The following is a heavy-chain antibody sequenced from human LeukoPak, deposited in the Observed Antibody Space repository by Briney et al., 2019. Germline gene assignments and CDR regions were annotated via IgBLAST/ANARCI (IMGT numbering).Heavy chain of an antibody. V-gene: IGHV1-69*13. CDR1: GGTFSSYA. CDR2: IIPIFGTA. J-gene: IGHJ6*03. CDR3: ARTYYYGSGRSYYYMDV. D-gene: IGHD3-10*01. Sequence: ASVKVSCKASGGTFSSYAIGWVRQAPGQGLEWMGGIIPIFGTANYAQKFQGRVTITADESTSTAYMELSSLRSEDTAVYYCARTYYYGSGRSYYYMDVWGKGTTVTVSS.